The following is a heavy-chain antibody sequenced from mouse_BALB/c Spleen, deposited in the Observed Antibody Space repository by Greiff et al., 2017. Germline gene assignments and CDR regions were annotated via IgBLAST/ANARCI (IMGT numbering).Heavy chain of an antibody. CDR2: INPGSGGT. V-gene: IGHV1-54*01. J-gene: IGHJ4*01. D-gene: IGHD2-14*01. CDR1: GYAFTNYL. CDR3: ARSSVRGRTYYAMDY. Sequence: VQLQQSGAELLRPGTSVKVSCKASGYAFTNYLIEWVKQRPGQGLEWIGVINPGSGGTNYNEKFKGKATLTADKSSSTAYMQLSSLTSDDSAVYFCARSSVRGRTYYAMDYWGQGTSVTVSS.